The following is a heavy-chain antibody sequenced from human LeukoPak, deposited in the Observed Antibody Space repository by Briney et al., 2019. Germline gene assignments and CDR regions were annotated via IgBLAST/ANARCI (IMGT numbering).Heavy chain of an antibody. V-gene: IGHV3-30*04. CDR1: GFSFSTYA. Sequence: TGRSLRLSCVASGFSFSTYAMHWVRQAPGKGLEWVAVISYDGSSKYYADSVKGRFTISRDNSKNTLYLQMNSLRAEDTAVYYCARARSSYGYGDAFDIWGQGTMVTVSS. J-gene: IGHJ3*02. CDR3: ARARSSYGYGDAFDI. CDR2: ISYDGSSK. D-gene: IGHD5-18*01.